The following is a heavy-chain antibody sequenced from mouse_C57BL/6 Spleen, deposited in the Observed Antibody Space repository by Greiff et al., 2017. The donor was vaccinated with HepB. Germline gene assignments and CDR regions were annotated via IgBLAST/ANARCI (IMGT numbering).Heavy chain of an antibody. J-gene: IGHJ4*01. CDR1: GFSLTSYG. CDR2: IWRGGST. CDR3: AKVGKNRDGGYAMDY. D-gene: IGHD4-1*01. Sequence: QVQLQQSGPGLVQPSQSLSITCTVSGFSLTSYGVHWVRQSPGKGLEWLGVIWRGGSTDYNAAFMSRLSITKDNSKSQVFFKMNSLQADDTAIYYCAKVGKNRDGGYAMDYWGQGTSVTVSS. V-gene: IGHV2-5*01.